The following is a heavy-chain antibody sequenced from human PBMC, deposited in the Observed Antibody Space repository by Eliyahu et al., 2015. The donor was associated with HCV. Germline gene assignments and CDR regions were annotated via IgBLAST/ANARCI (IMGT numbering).Heavy chain of an antibody. V-gene: IGHV3-33*01. CDR3: ARAFGSGGYQLFWIDY. CDR2: RNR. J-gene: IGHJ4*02. D-gene: IGHD3-10*01. Sequence: RNRETEYSVKGRFTISRDNSKNTLYLQMNSLRAEDTAVYYCARAFGSGGYQLFWIDYWGQGTLVTVSS.